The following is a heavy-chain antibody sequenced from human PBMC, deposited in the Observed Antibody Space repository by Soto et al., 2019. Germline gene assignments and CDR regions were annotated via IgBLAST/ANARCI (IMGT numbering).Heavy chain of an antibody. V-gene: IGHV4-59*01. CDR2: VHSSGNT. CDR1: DDSISAYS. D-gene: IGHD5-12*01. CDR3: AREGNLGRWLQPLDF. J-gene: IGHJ4*02. Sequence: SETLSLTCTVSDDSISAYSWSWVRQPPGKGLEWIGNVHSSGNTKYNPSLKSRVTMSVDTSKNQFSLRLISVTAADTAIYYCAREGNLGRWLQPLDFWGQGTLVTVS.